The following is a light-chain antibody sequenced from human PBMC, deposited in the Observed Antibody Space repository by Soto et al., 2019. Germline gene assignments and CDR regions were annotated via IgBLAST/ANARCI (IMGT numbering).Light chain of an antibody. Sequence: EIVLAQSPDTLSLSPGERATLSCRTSQSMSTNYLAWYQQKSGQPPRLLIYGASIRATGIPDRFSGSGSGTDFTLTISRLEPEEFAVYYCHQYESSPLTFGGGAKVEIK. CDR3: HQYESSPLT. V-gene: IGKV3-20*01. J-gene: IGKJ4*01. CDR2: GAS. CDR1: QSMSTNY.